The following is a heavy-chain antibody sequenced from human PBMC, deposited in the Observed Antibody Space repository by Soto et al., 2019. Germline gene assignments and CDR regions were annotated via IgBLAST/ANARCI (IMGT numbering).Heavy chain of an antibody. CDR1: GVSRNTADTW. V-gene: IGHV4-30-4*01. D-gene: IGHD2-15*01. Sequence: QVQLQESGSGLVKPSQSLSLTCTVSGVSRNTADTWWSWIRQSPGKGLEFIGYYHSAGCPYYDASFRSLVIISADTSNSNVSMKLSSVTVADTAVAFCVRSRQIESGNDYGLDVWGQGTTVTVSS. CDR2: YHSAGCP. CDR3: VRSRQIESGNDYGLDV. J-gene: IGHJ6*02.